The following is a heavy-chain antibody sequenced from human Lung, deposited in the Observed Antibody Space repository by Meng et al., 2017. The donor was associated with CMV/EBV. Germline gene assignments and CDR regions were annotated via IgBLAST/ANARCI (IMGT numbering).Heavy chain of an antibody. CDR1: GGSISSSNW. V-gene: IGHV4-4*02. J-gene: IGHJ4*02. CDR2: IYHSGST. Sequence: QVQLQEAGPGLVNPSGTLSLTWAVCGGSISSSNWWSWVRQPPGKGLELIGEIYHSGSTNYNTSLKSRVTISVDKSKNQFSLKLSSVTAADTAVYYCASFPPPGKQWLVTDYWGQGTLVTVSS. D-gene: IGHD6-19*01. CDR3: ASFPPPGKQWLVTDY.